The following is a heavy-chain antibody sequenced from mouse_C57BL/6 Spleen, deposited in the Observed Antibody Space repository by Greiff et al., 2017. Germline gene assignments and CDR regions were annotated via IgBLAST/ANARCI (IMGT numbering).Heavy chain of an antibody. J-gene: IGHJ3*01. CDR2: IYPGSGNT. V-gene: IGHV1-76*01. CDR1: GYTFTDYD. CDR3: SSDYYDGNYVAFAY. D-gene: IGHD2-1*01. Sequence: VQLQQSGAELVRPGASVKLSCKASGYTFTDYDINWVKQRPGQGLEWIARIYPGSGNTYYNEKFKGKATLTADKSSSTAYMQLSSLTSEDSAVYFCSSDYYDGNYVAFAYWGQGTLVTVSA.